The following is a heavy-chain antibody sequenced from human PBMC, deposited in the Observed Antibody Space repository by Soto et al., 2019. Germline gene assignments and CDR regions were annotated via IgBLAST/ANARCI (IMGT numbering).Heavy chain of an antibody. V-gene: IGHV3-33*01. J-gene: IGHJ4*02. CDR1: GFTFSSYG. CDR2: IWHDGSNQ. CDR3: ARERGQIDY. Sequence: GGSLRLSCAASGFTFSSYGMQWVRRAPGKGLEWVVVIWHDGSNQYYADSVKGRFTISRDNSNNILYLQLNSLRAEDTAVYYCARERGQIDYWGQGIQVTVSS.